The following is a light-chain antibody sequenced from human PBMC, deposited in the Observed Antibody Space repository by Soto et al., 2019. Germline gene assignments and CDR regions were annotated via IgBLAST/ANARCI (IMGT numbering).Light chain of an antibody. Sequence: EIVMTQSPATLSVSPGERATLSCRASQSVSGNLAWYQQKPGQAPRLLIYGASTRATGIPARFSGSGSGTEFPLTISSPQSEDLAVYYCQQYNNWLTWTFGQGTKVEIK. V-gene: IGKV3-15*01. CDR1: QSVSGN. CDR3: QQYNNWLTWT. CDR2: GAS. J-gene: IGKJ1*01.